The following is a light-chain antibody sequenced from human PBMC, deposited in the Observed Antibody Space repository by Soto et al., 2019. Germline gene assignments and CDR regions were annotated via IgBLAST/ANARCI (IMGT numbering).Light chain of an antibody. CDR2: EVS. J-gene: IGLJ2*01. Sequence: QSALTQPASVSGSPGQSITISCTGTSRDVGGYKYVSWYQQHPGKAPKLMIYEVSNRPSGVSDRFSGSKSGNTASLTISGLQTEDEGEYYCSSYTSTTPVVFGGGTKLTVL. CDR1: SRDVGGYKY. V-gene: IGLV2-14*01. CDR3: SSYTSTTPVV.